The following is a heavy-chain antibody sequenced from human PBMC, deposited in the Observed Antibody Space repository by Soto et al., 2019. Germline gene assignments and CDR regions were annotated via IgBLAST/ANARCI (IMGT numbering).Heavy chain of an antibody. J-gene: IGHJ4*02. D-gene: IGHD6-13*01. CDR2: IYSSGST. CDR3: AGGSAADYFDY. CDR1: SGPITNYY. Sequence: SETLSLTCTVSSGPITNYYWSWIWQPAGKGLEWIGRIYSSGSTLYNPSLKSRVTMSVDTSKNQISLKLSSVTAADTAVFYCAGGSAADYFDYWGQGTLVPVSS. V-gene: IGHV4-4*07.